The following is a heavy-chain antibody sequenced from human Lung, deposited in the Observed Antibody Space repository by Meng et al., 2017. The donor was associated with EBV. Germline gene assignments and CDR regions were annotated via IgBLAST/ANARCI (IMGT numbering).Heavy chain of an antibody. CDR1: GASISSYS. CDR2: IYYSGST. V-gene: IGHV4-59*01. J-gene: IGHJ5*02. CDR3: ANGTNWFGP. Sequence: QGQLQESGPGLVKPSETLSLTCTVPGASISSYSWNWIRQPPGKGLEWIGNIYYSGSTNYSPSLKSRVTMSLDTSKSQFSLKLNSVTAADTAVYYCANGTNWFGPWGQGTLVTVSS.